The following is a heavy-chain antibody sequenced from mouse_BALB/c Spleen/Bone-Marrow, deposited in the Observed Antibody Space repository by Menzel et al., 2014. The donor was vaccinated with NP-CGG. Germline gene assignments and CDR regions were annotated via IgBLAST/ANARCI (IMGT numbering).Heavy chain of an antibody. J-gene: IGHJ4*01. V-gene: IGHV5-9-4*01. CDR2: ISSGGSYT. D-gene: IGHD2-4*01. Sequence: VQLKDSGGGLVKPGGSLNLSCAASGFTFSSYAMSWVRQSPEKRLEWVAEISSGGSYTYYPDTVTGRFTISRDNAKNTLYLEMSSLRSEDTAMYYCAREGLRRRAAMDYWGQGTSVTVSS. CDR1: GFTFSSYA. CDR3: AREGLRRRAAMDY.